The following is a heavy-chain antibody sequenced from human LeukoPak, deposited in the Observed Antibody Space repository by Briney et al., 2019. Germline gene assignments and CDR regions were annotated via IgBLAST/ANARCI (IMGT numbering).Heavy chain of an antibody. CDR2: ISAYNGNT. Sequence: ASVKVSCKASGYTFTSYGISWVRQAPGQGLEWMGWISAYNGNTNYAQKLQGRVTMTTDTSTSTAYTELRSLRSDDTAVYYCARDKDDILTGYYPSGGLDYWGQGTLVTVSS. CDR3: ARDKDDILTGYYPSGGLDY. J-gene: IGHJ4*02. V-gene: IGHV1-18*01. CDR1: GYTFTSYG. D-gene: IGHD3-9*01.